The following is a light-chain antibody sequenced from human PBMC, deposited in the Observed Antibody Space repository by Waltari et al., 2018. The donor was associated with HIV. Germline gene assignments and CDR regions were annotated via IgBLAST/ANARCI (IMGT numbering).Light chain of an antibody. Sequence: SYVLTQPPSVSVAPGQTARITCGGNNIGRQTVHWYQQRPGQAPVLGVYDGSARPSGIPERFSGSNSGNTATLTISRVEAGDEADYYCQVWDSSSDHAVFGGGTQLTVL. CDR1: NIGRQT. CDR3: QVWDSSSDHAV. V-gene: IGLV3-21*02. CDR2: DGS. J-gene: IGLJ7*01.